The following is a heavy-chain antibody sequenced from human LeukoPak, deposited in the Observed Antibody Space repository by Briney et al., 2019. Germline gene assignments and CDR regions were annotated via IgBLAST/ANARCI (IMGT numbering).Heavy chain of an antibody. CDR3: AREPTGDRGGFFDF. V-gene: IGHV3-74*01. Sequence: TGGSLRLSCAASGFTFSSYWMHWVRQAPGKGLVWVSRINSDGSSTSYADSVKGRFTISRDNAKNTLYLQMNSLRPEDTAVYYCAREPTGDRGGFFDFWGQGALVTVSS. D-gene: IGHD7-27*01. CDR2: INSDGSST. J-gene: IGHJ4*02. CDR1: GFTFSSYW.